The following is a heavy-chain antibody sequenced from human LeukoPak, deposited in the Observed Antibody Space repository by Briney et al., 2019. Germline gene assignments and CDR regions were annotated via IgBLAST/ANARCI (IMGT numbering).Heavy chain of an antibody. CDR2: IYPGDSDT. CDR3: ARHPSFCSGGSCYRPFDP. Sequence: GESPKISCKGSGYSFSSYWIGWVRQMPGKGLEWMGIIYPGDSDTRYSPSFQGQVTISVDKSITTAYLQWSSLKASDTAMYYCARHPSFCSGGSCYRPFDPWGQGTLVTVSS. J-gene: IGHJ5*02. CDR1: GYSFSSYW. V-gene: IGHV5-51*01. D-gene: IGHD2-15*01.